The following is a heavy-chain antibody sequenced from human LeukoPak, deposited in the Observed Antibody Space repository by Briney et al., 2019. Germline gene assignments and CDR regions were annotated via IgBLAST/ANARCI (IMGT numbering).Heavy chain of an antibody. Sequence: SETLSLTCTVSGGSISSSSYYWGWIRQPPGKGLEWIGSIYYSGSTYYNPSLKSRVTISVDTSKNQFSLKLSSVTAADTAVCYCARQSWSSGYYYAYYYYGMDVWGQGTTVTVSS. CDR1: GGSISSSSYY. CDR3: ARQSWSSGYYYAYYYYGMDV. CDR2: IYYSGST. J-gene: IGHJ6*02. D-gene: IGHD3-22*01. V-gene: IGHV4-39*01.